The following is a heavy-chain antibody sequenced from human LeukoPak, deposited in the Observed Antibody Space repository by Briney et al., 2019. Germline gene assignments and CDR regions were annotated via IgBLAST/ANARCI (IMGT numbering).Heavy chain of an antibody. CDR1: GGSISSSNW. D-gene: IGHD2-2*01. CDR2: IYHSGST. V-gene: IGHV4-4*02. J-gene: IGHJ5*02. Sequence: SETLSLTCAVSGGSISSSNWWSWVRQPPGKGLEWIGEIYHSGSTNYNPSLKSRVTISVDKSKNQFSLKLSSVTAADTAVYYCARDGGDKVVPAAAGFDPWGQGTLVTVSS. CDR3: ARDGGDKVVPAAAGFDP.